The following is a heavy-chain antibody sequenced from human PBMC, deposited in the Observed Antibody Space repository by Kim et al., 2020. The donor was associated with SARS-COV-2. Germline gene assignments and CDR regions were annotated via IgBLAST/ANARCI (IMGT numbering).Heavy chain of an antibody. CDR3: ARASLTMIIVVGAFDI. D-gene: IGHD3-22*01. CDR1: GGSISSGGYY. V-gene: IGHV4-31*03. J-gene: IGHJ3*02. CDR2: IYYSGTT. Sequence: SETLSLTCTVSGGSISSGGYYWSWIRQHPGKGQEWIGYIYYSGTTYYNPSLKSRVTISVDTSKNQFSLKLSSVTAADTAVYYCARASLTMIIVVGAFDIWGQGTMVTVSS.